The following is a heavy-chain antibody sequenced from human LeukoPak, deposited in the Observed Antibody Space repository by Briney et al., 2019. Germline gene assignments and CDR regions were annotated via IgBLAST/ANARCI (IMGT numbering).Heavy chain of an antibody. CDR2: INPNSGGT. V-gene: IGHV1-2*06. CDR3: ASQFIAAAEWEIWFDP. D-gene: IGHD6-13*01. CDR1: GYTFTGYY. Sequence: ASVKVSCKASGYTFTGYYMHWVRQAPGQGLEWMGRINPNSGGTNYAQKFQGRVTMTRDTSISTAYMELSRLRSDDTAVYYCASQFIAAAEWEIWFDPWGQGTLVTVSS. J-gene: IGHJ5*02.